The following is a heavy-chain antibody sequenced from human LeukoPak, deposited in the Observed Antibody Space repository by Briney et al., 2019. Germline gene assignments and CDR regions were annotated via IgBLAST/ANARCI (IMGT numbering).Heavy chain of an antibody. J-gene: IGHJ6*02. V-gene: IGHV4-59*01. CDR1: GGSISSYY. CDR2: IYYSGST. D-gene: IGHD1-14*01. Sequence: SETLSLTCTVSGGSISSYYWSWIRQPPGKGLEWIGYIYYSGSTNYNPSLKSRVTISVDTSKNQFSLKLSSVTAADTAVYYCARGARRVYYYYGMDVGGQGTTVTVS. CDR3: ARGARRVYYYYGMDV.